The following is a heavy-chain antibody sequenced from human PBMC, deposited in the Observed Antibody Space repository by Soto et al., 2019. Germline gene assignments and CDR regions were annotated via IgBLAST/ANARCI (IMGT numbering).Heavy chain of an antibody. D-gene: IGHD4-17*01. V-gene: IGHV1-69*08. CDR2: IIPFVGTT. Sequence: QVQLVQSGAEVKKPGSSVKVSCKASGGTFSTYTFSWVRQAPGQGLEWMGRIIPFVGTTNYAQKFQGRVTITADKSTNTAYMELSSLRSEDTAVYYCAREDYDVYYFDYWGQGTLVTVSS. J-gene: IGHJ4*02. CDR1: GGTFSTYT. CDR3: AREDYDVYYFDY.